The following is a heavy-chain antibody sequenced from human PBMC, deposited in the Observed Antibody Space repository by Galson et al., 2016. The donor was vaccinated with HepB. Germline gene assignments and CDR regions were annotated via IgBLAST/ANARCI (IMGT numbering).Heavy chain of an antibody. D-gene: IGHD3-10*01. CDR3: ASDLGYAYGIYYYYYMDV. V-gene: IGHV3-21*01. Sequence: SLRLSCAASEFTFSSYSMNWVRQAPGKGLEWVAYISRGRNDIYYADSVKGRFTISRDNAKNSVSLQMNNLRVEDTAVYYCASDLGYAYGIYYYYYMDVWGKGTTVTVSS. CDR1: EFTFSSYS. J-gene: IGHJ6*03. CDR2: ISRGRNDI.